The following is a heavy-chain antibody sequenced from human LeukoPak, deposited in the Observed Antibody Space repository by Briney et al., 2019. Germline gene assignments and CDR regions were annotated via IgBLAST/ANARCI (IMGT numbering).Heavy chain of an antibody. CDR2: INSDGSST. Sequence: GGSLRLSCAASGFTFSRYWMHWVRQAPGKGLVWVSRINSDGSSTSHADSVKGRFTISRDNAKNTLYLQMNSLRAEDTAVYYCARLRLYCSGGSCYLPFDYWGQGTLVTVSS. CDR1: GFTFSRYW. CDR3: ARLRLYCSGGSCYLPFDY. J-gene: IGHJ4*02. V-gene: IGHV3-74*01. D-gene: IGHD2-15*01.